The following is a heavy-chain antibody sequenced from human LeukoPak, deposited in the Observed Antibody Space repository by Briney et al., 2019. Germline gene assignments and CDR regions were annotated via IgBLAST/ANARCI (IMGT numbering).Heavy chain of an antibody. V-gene: IGHV4-38-2*02. J-gene: IGHJ5*02. CDR2: IYHSGST. CDR1: GYSISSGYY. CDR3: ARGDYGGNP. D-gene: IGHD4-23*01. Sequence: PSETLSLTCTVSGYSISSGYYWGWIRQPPGKGLEWIGSIYHSGSTYYNPSLKSRVTISVDTSKNQFSLKLSSVTAADTAVYYCARGDYGGNPWGQGTLVTVSS.